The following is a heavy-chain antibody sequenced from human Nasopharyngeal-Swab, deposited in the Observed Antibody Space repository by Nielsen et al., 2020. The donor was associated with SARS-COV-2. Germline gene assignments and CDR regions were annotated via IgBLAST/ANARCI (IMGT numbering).Heavy chain of an antibody. CDR2: ISWNSGSI. J-gene: IGHJ6*02. CDR3: AGVGGMDV. CDR1: GFTFDDYA. V-gene: IGHV3-9*01. Sequence: SLKISCAASGFTFDDYAMHWVRQAPGKGLEWVSGISWNSGSIGYADSVKGRFTISRDNAKNSLYLQVNSLRAEDTALYYCAGVGGMDVWGQGTTVTVSS. D-gene: IGHD1-26*01.